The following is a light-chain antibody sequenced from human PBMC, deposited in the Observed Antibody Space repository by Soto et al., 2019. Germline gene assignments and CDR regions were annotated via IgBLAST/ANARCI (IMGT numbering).Light chain of an antibody. CDR3: QQYNGSPPWT. Sequence: EIVLTQSPATLSLSPGERATLSCRASQSVSSYLAWYQQKPGQAPRLLIYDASNRATGIPARFSGSGSGTDFTLTISSLEPEDFALYYCQQYNGSPPWTFGQGTRVEIK. J-gene: IGKJ1*01. CDR2: DAS. CDR1: QSVSSY. V-gene: IGKV3-11*01.